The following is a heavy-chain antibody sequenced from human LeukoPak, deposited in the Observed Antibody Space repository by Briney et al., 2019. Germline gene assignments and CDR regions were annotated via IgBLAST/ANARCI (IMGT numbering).Heavy chain of an antibody. D-gene: IGHD6-19*01. CDR3: ARDTSGWHKTFDF. J-gene: IGHJ4*02. Sequence: PGGSLRLSCAVSGFTFNNYGMTWIRQAPGKGLEWLSYISATGNTIYYADSLKGRFTISRDNAKNSLYLEMNSLRAEDTAIYYCARDTSGWHKTFDFWGQGTLVTVSS. V-gene: IGHV3-11*01. CDR1: GFTFNNYG. CDR2: ISATGNTI.